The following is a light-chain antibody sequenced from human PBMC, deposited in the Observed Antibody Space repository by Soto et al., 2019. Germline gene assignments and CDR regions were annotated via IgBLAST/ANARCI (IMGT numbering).Light chain of an antibody. V-gene: IGKV3-11*01. CDR2: GAS. Sequence: SVLTQSSDTLSLSPKKGASLSCRPSQSVHTFLAWSQQKPGQAPRLLIYGASTRATGVPARFSGSGSGTDFTLTISSLEPEDFAVYYCQQRSNGPPDPFGQGTRLEIK. CDR1: QSVHTF. CDR3: QQRSNGPPDP. J-gene: IGKJ5*01.